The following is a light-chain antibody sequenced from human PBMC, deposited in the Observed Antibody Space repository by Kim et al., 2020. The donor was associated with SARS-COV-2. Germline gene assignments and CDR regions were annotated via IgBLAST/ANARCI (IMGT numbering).Light chain of an antibody. CDR1: QDIRNH. J-gene: IGKJ4*01. CDR3: QQFDTYPFT. CDR2: GAS. V-gene: IGKV1-16*01. Sequence: ASVGDKVTISCRASQDIRNHVAWFQQKPGTAPRSLIYGASSLHIGVPSRFGGSGYGTEFILTIDSLQPEDFATYYCQQFDTYPFTFGGGTKLEI.